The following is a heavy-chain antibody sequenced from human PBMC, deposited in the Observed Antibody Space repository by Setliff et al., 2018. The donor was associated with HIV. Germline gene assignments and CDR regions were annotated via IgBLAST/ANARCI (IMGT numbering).Heavy chain of an antibody. D-gene: IGHD5-12*01. V-gene: IGHV3-23*05. J-gene: IGHJ3*01. Sequence: GESLKISCAVSDFSVSSDEMSWVRQAPGKGLEWVSTITSSYITKYADSLTGRFTISRDNSKNTLYLQMNNLRVEDTAVYYCAKLYPRGAVTPISPFDVWGLGTKVTVS. CDR3: AKLYPRGAVTPISPFDV. CDR2: ITSSYIT. CDR1: DFSVSSDE.